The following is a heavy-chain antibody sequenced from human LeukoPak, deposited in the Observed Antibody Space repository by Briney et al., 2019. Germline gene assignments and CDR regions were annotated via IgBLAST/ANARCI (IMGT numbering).Heavy chain of an antibody. D-gene: IGHD2-2*01. Sequence: SETLSLTCAVYGGSFNGYYWSWIRQPPGKGLEWIGEINHSGSTNYNPSLKSRVTISVDTSKNQFSLKLSSVTAADTAVYYCARRLGYCSSTSCYLNWFDPWGQGALVTVSS. CDR2: INHSGST. V-gene: IGHV4-34*01. CDR3: ARRLGYCSSTSCYLNWFDP. CDR1: GGSFNGYY. J-gene: IGHJ5*02.